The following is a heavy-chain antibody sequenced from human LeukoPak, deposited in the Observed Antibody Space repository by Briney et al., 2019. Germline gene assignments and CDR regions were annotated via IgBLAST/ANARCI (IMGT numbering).Heavy chain of an antibody. CDR3: ASYLMGPFIVVVPAAGDAFDI. D-gene: IGHD2-2*01. CDR2: INPNSGGT. V-gene: IGHV1-2*02. CDR1: GYTFTGYY. Sequence: ASVKVSCKASGYTFTGYYMHWVRQAPGQGLEWMGWINPNSGGTNYAQKFQGRVTMTRDTSISTAYMELSRLRSDDTAVYYCASYLMGPFIVVVPAAGDAFDIWGQGTMVTVSS. J-gene: IGHJ3*02.